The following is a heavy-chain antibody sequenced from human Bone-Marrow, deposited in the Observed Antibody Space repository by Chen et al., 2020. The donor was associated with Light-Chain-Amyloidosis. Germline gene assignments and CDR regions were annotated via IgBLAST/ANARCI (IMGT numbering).Heavy chain of an antibody. CDR1: GYTFTNHY. D-gene: IGHD4-17*01. V-gene: IGHV1-46*01. J-gene: IGHJ4*02. CDR3: ARGRRTVTTQYFDY. Sequence: VKVSCKASGYTFTNHYIHWVRQAPGQEREWMGIINPDGGSTSYAQKFQGRVTMTRNTSISTAYMELSSLRSEDTAVYYCARGRRTVTTQYFDYWGQGNLVTVSS. CDR2: INPDGGST.